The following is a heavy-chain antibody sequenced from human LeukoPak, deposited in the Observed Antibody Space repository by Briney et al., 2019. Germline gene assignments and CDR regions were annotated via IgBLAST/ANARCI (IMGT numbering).Heavy chain of an antibody. CDR2: VSSGGNYR. Sequence: GGSLRLSCEASGFTFTTYTMNWGRQAPGKGLEWVSSVSSGGNYRYYADSLKGRFTISRDNAKNSLYLQMNSLRAEDTAVYYCAREVHIDYWGQGSLVTVSS. CDR3: AREVHIDY. J-gene: IGHJ4*02. V-gene: IGHV3-21*01. CDR1: GFTFTTYT.